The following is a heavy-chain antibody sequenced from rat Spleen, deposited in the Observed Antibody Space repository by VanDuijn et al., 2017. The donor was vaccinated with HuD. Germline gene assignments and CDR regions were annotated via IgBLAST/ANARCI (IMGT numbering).Heavy chain of an antibody. D-gene: IGHD1-6*01. CDR3: ARHGVNYGSYNWFAY. Sequence: EVQLVESGGGLVQPGRXXKLSCAXXGFTXXDYAMAWVRQAPKKGLEWVATISYDGIVTYYRDSVKGRFTISRDNAKSTLYLQMDSLRSEDTATYYCARHGVNYGSYNWFAYWGQGTLVTVSS. J-gene: IGHJ3*01. V-gene: IGHV5-17*01. CDR2: ISYDGIVT. CDR1: GFTXXDYA.